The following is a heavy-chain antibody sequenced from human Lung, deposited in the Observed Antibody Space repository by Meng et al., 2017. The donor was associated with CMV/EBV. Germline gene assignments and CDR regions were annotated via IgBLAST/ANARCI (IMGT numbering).Heavy chain of an antibody. CDR3: TTDSVAGPVYYYYGMDV. CDR2: IKSKADGGTT. J-gene: IGHJ6*02. V-gene: IGHV3-15*01. CDR1: GFTFSNAW. D-gene: IGHD6-19*01. Sequence: GESXKISXAASGFTFSNAWMSWVRQVPGQGLKWVGRIKSKADGGTTDYAAPVKGRFTIPRDDSENTLYLHMNSLRTDDTGVYYCTTDSVAGPVYYYYGMDVWGQGXTVTVSS.